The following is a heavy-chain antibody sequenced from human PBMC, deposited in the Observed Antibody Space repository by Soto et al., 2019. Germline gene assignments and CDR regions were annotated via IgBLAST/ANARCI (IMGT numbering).Heavy chain of an antibody. J-gene: IGHJ6*02. CDR1: GGSISSYY. CDR2: IYYSGST. D-gene: IGHD3-10*01. CDR3: ARVKAITMVRGVIINYYYYYGMDV. Sequence: SETLSLTCTVSGGSISSYYWSWIRQPPGKGLEWIGYIYYSGSTNYNPSLKSRVTISVDTSKNQFSLKLSSVTAADTAVYYCARVKAITMVRGVIINYYYYYGMDVWGQGTTVTVS. V-gene: IGHV4-59*01.